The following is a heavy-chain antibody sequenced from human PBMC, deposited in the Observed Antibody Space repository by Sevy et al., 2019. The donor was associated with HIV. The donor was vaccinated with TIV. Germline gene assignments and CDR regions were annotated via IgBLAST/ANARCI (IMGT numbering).Heavy chain of an antibody. V-gene: IGHV6-1*01. CDR2: TYYRSKWYN. CDR3: AIDRGSSFDWFAP. J-gene: IGHJ5*02. CDR1: GDSVSSNSAA. D-gene: IGHD6-13*01. Sequence: SQTLSLTCAISGDSVSSNSAAWNWIRQSPSRGLEWLGRTYYRSKWYNDYAVSVKSRITINPDTSKNQCSLQPISVTPDDTVVYYCAIDRGSSFDWFAPWGQGTRVTVSS.